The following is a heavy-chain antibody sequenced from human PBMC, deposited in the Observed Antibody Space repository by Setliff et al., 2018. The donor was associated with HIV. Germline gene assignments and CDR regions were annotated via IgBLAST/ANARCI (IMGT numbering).Heavy chain of an antibody. D-gene: IGHD6-13*01. V-gene: IGHV3-48*03. CDR1: TESLTRYD. CDR3: ARVYVANIAAAGPYFDY. Sequence: LSLTCAVYTESLTRYDWAWIRQSPEKGLEWIGELDDSGSTYYADSVKGRFTISRDNANDSRYLQMNTLRAEDTAVYYCARVYVANIAAAGPYFDYWGQGTLVTVSS. J-gene: IGHJ4*02. CDR2: LDDSGST.